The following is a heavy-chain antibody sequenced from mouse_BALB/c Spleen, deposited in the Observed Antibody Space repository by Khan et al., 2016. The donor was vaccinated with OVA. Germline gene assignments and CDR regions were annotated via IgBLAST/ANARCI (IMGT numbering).Heavy chain of an antibody. J-gene: IGHJ2*01. CDR1: GYTFTSYW. Sequence: QVRLQQSGAELAKPGASVKMSCKASGYTFTSYWMYWIKQRPGQGLKWIGYINPTSGYTDYNQKFKDKATLTADKSSSTAYMQLSSLTSDDSAVYYCARDRIDYWGQGTALTVSS. CDR2: INPTSGYT. V-gene: IGHV1-7*01. CDR3: ARDRIDY.